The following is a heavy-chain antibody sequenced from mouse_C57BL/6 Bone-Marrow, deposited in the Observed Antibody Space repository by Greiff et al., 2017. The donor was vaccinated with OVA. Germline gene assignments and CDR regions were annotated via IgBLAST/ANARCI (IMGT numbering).Heavy chain of an antibody. V-gene: IGHV5-4*01. CDR2: ISDGGSYT. CDR1: GFTFSSYA. Sequence: EVHLVESGGGLVKPGGSLTLSCAASGFTFSSYAMSWVRQTPEKRLEWVATISDGGSYTSYPDNVKGRFTISRDNAKNNLYLQMSHLKSEDTAMYYCARVPSYYSNLFAYWGQGTLVTVSA. J-gene: IGHJ3*01. CDR3: ARVPSYYSNLFAY. D-gene: IGHD2-5*01.